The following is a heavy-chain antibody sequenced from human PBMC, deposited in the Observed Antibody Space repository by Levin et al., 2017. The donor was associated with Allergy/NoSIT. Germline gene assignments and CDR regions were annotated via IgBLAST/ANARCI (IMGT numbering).Heavy chain of an antibody. CDR1: GFSLSTVGVG. J-gene: IGHJ4*02. CDR3: AHQFEIPSYFDY. V-gene: IGHV2-5*02. CDR2: IYWDDDK. Sequence: GSGPTLVKPTQTLTLTCTFSGFSLSTVGVGVGWIRQPPGKALEWLALIYWDDDKPYSPSLKSRLTITKDTSKNQVVLTMTNMDPVDTATYYCAHQFEIPSYFDYWGQGTLVTVSS. D-gene: IGHD2-21*01.